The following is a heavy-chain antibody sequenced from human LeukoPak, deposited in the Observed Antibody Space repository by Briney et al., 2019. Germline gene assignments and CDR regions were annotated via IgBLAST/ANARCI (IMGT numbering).Heavy chain of an antibody. CDR3: ARFGTGYSGPRGLYQGLNDY. D-gene: IGHD5-12*01. Sequence: SVKVSCKASGGTFSSYAISWVRQAPGQGLEWMGGIIPIFGTANYAQKFQGRVTITADESTSTVYMELSSLRSEDTAVYYCARFGTGYSGPRGLYQGLNDYWGQGTLVTVSS. CDR1: GGTFSSYA. CDR2: IIPIFGTA. V-gene: IGHV1-69*13. J-gene: IGHJ4*02.